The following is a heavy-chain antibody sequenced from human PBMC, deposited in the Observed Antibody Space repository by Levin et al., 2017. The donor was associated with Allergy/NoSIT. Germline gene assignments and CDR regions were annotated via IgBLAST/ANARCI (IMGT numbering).Heavy chain of an antibody. CDR2: IWYDGSNK. CDR1: GFTFSSYG. D-gene: IGHD3-16*02. CDR3: ARDQRSDYVWGSYRYTGWFDP. Sequence: GESLKISCAASGFTFSSYGMHWVRQAPGKGLEWVAVIWYDGSNKYYADSVKGRFTISRDNSKNTLYLQMNSLRAEDTAVYYCARDQRSDYVWGSYRYTGWFDPWGQGTLVTVSS. V-gene: IGHV3-33*01. J-gene: IGHJ5*02.